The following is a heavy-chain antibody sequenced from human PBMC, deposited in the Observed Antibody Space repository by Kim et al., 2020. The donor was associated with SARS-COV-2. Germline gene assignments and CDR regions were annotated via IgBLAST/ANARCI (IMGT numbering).Heavy chain of an antibody. D-gene: IGHD4-4*01. CDR1: GFTFSDYA. CDR2: IRSKPYGGTT. J-gene: IGHJ4*02. CDR3: VREAPTGG. Sequence: GGSLRLSCTASGFTFSDYAMSWVRQAPGKGLEWVGFIRSKPYGGTTDYAASVKGRFTISRDDSQSVLYLLMNSLKTEDTAVYYCVREAPTGGWGQGTLVTVSS. V-gene: IGHV3-49*04.